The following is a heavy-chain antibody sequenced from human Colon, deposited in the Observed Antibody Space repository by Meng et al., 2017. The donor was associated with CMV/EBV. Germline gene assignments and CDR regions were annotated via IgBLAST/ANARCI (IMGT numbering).Heavy chain of an antibody. CDR1: GFTFSSYW. J-gene: IGHJ4*02. CDR3: ARDTYYDFWSGYWQFDY. CDR2: INSDGSST. V-gene: IGHV3-74*01. D-gene: IGHD3-3*01. Sequence: SCTASGFTFSSYWMHWVRQAPGKGLVWVSRINSDGSSTSYADSVKGRFTISRDNSKNTLYLQMNSLRAEDTAVYYCARDTYYDFWSGYWQFDYWGQGTLVTVSS.